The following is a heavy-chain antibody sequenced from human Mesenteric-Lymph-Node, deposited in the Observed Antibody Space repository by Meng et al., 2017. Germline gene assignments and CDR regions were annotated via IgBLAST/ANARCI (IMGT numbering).Heavy chain of an antibody. CDR3: ARDPTVLWFGELSPYYYYGMDV. Sequence: GGSLRLSCAASGFRFDDYGMAWVRQAPEKGLEWVSGINWTGGNTAYADSVKGRFTISRVNAKNSLYLQMNSLRVEDTALYYCARDPTVLWFGELSPYYYYGMDVWGQGTMVTVSS. CDR2: INWTGGNT. J-gene: IGHJ6*02. CDR1: GFRFDDYG. V-gene: IGHV3-20*04. D-gene: IGHD3-10*01.